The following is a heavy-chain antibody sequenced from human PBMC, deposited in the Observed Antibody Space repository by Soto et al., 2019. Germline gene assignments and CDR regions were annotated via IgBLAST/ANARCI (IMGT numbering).Heavy chain of an antibody. J-gene: IGHJ4*02. CDR2: ISYDGSNK. D-gene: IGHD6-19*01. V-gene: IGHV3-30*18. Sequence: QVQLVESGGGVVQPGRSLRLSCAASGFTFSSYGMHWVRQAPGKGMEWVAVISYDGSNKYYADSVKGRFTISRDNSKNTLYLQMNSLRAEDTAVYYCANDLPIAVAGTPIGPFDYWGLGTLVTVSS. CDR1: GFTFSSYG. CDR3: ANDLPIAVAGTPIGPFDY.